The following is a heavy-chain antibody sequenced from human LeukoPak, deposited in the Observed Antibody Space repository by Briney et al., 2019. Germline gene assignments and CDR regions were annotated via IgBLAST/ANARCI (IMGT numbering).Heavy chain of an antibody. CDR3: ARVVDHDYGDYYLDY. Sequence: ASVKVSCKASGYTFTDYYIHWLRQAPGQGLEWMGWINPNSGVTNSAQKFQGRVTMTRHTSITTAYMELSRLRSDDTAVYYCARVVDHDYGDYYLDYWGQGTLVTVSS. CDR1: GYTFTDYY. V-gene: IGHV1-2*02. D-gene: IGHD4-17*01. CDR2: INPNSGVT. J-gene: IGHJ4*02.